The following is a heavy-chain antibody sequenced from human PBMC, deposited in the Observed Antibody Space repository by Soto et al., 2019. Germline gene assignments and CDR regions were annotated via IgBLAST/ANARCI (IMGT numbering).Heavy chain of an antibody. CDR2: ISGSGGST. CDR3: AKTLGDIVVVPAAIYYYYYYMDV. Sequence: GGSLRLSCAASGFTFSSYAMSWVRQAPGKGLEWVSAISGSGGSTYYADSVKGRFTISRDNSKNTLYLQMNSLRAEDTAVYYCAKTLGDIVVVPAAIYYYYYYMDVWGKGTTVTVSS. J-gene: IGHJ6*03. D-gene: IGHD2-2*01. V-gene: IGHV3-23*01. CDR1: GFTFSSYA.